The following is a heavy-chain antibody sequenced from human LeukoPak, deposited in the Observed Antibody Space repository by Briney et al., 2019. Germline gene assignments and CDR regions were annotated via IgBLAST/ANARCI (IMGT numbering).Heavy chain of an antibody. D-gene: IGHD3-10*01. CDR1: GFTFSSYS. CDR2: ISSSSSTI. J-gene: IGHJ4*02. CDR3: ASTGVITDFDY. V-gene: IGHV3-48*04. Sequence: GGSLRLSCAASGFTFSSYSMNWVRQAPGKGLEWVSYISSSSSTIYYADSVKGRFTISRDNAKNSLYLQMNSLRAEDTAVYYCASTGVITDFDYWGQGTLVTVS.